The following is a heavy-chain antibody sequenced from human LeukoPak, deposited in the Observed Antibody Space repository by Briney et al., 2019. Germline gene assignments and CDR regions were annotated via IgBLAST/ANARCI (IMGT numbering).Heavy chain of an antibody. CDR3: TRDLMDYDVSTGLHHYYMDV. Sequence: GGSLRLSCVASGFTFSSYWMHWVRQAPGKGLVWVSRISGDGRNINYADSVRGRFTISRDNAKNTLYLQMNTLRVEDTAVYYCTRDLMDYDVSTGLHHYYMDVWGQGTTVTVSS. CDR2: ISGDGRNI. J-gene: IGHJ6*02. CDR1: GFTFSSYW. V-gene: IGHV3-74*01. D-gene: IGHD3-9*01.